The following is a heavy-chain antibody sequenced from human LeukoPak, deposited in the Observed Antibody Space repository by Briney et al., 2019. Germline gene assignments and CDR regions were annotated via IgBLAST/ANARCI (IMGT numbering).Heavy chain of an antibody. CDR2: IYTSGGT. J-gene: IGHJ4*02. Sequence: PSQTLSLTCTVSGGSISSGSYYWSWIRQPAGKGLEWIGRIYTSGGTNYNPSLKSRVTISVDTSKNQFSLKLSSVTAADTAVYYCARTAAGTPNYFDYWGQGTLVTVSS. V-gene: IGHV4-61*02. CDR1: GGSISSGSYY. CDR3: ARTAAGTPNYFDY. D-gene: IGHD6-13*01.